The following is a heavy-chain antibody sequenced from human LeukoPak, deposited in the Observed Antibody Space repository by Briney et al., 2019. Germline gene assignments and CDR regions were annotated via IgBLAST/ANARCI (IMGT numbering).Heavy chain of an antibody. J-gene: IGHJ5*02. CDR3: AREMYDYVWGSYPQYNWFDP. CDR1: GGTFSSYA. CDR2: IIPILGIA. Sequence: VKVSCKASGGTFSSYAISWVRQAPGQRLEWMGRIIPILGIANYAQKFQGRVTITADKSTSTAYMELSSLRSEDTAVYYCAREMYDYVWGSYPQYNWFDPWGQGTLVTVSS. D-gene: IGHD3-16*02. V-gene: IGHV1-69*04.